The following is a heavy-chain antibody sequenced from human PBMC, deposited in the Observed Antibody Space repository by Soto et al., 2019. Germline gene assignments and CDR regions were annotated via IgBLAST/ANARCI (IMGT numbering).Heavy chain of an antibody. J-gene: IGHJ2*01. CDR3: AVYGGDRYWCFAG. D-gene: IGHD2-21*02. V-gene: IGHV1-8*01. CDR2: MNPNSGNT. Sequence: QVQLVQSGAEVKKPGASVKVSCKASGYTFTSYDINWVRQATGQGLEWMGWMNPNSGNTGYAEKFQGRVTMTRNTAIGTAYMELSSRRAEDTAVYCCAVYGGDRYWCFAGWGRGTLVTVSA. CDR1: GYTFTSYD.